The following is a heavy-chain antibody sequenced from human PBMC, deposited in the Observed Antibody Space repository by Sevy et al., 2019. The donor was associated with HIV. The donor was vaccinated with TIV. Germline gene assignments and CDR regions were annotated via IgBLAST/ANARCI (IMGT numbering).Heavy chain of an antibody. D-gene: IGHD3-10*01. Sequence: GGSLRLSCAASGFTFSDHYMDWVRQAPGKVLEWVGRIRNKANSDTIEYAASVKGRFTISRDDSKNSLYLQMNSLKTEDTAVYYCARVPTYGSVTYFLDYWGQGSLVTVSS. J-gene: IGHJ4*02. CDR1: GFTFSDHY. CDR2: IRNKANSDTI. CDR3: ARVPTYGSVTYFLDY. V-gene: IGHV3-72*01.